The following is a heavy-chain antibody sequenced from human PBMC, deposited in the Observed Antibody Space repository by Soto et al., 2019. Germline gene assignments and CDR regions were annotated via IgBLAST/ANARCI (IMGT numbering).Heavy chain of an antibody. V-gene: IGHV5-51*01. CDR2: ICPGDSDT. D-gene: IGHD3-3*01. J-gene: IGHJ4*02. Sequence: GECLKIACKGSGCSFTSYWIGWELQMPGKGLDWMGFICPGDSDTRYSPSFQGQVTISADKSISTAYLQWSSLKASDTAMYYCASAISYDHQYYFDYWGQGTLVTVSS. CDR1: GCSFTSYW. CDR3: ASAISYDHQYYFDY.